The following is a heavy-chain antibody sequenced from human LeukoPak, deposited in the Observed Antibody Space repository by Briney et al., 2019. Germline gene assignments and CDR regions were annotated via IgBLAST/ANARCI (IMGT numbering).Heavy chain of an antibody. CDR1: GGSVSRGGFY. J-gene: IGHJ4*02. Sequence: TLSLTCTVSGGSVSRGGFYWNWIRQHPGKGLEWIGFTSYSEGTYYNPSLMSRIAISVDRSKNQFSLKMRDVTAADTAVYFCATADWESFYFDSWGKGAIVGFSS. D-gene: IGHD1-26*01. V-gene: IGHV4-31*03. CDR2: TSYSEGT. CDR3: ATADWESFYFDS.